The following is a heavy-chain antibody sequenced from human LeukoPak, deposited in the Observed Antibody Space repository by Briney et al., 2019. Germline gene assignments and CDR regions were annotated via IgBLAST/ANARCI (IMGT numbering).Heavy chain of an antibody. D-gene: IGHD3-10*01. V-gene: IGHV3-9*01. CDR2: ISWNSGRI. Sequence: PGRSLRLSCAASGFTFDDHAMHWVRQAPGKGLEWVSGISWNSGRIGYADSVKGRFTISRDNAKNSLYLQMNSLRAEDTALYYCAKDSTYGSGTYYNSWGQGTLVTVSS. CDR1: GFTFDDHA. J-gene: IGHJ5*02. CDR3: AKDSTYGSGTYYNS.